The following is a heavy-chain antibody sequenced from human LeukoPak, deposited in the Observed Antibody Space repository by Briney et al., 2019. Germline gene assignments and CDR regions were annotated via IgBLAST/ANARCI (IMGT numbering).Heavy chain of an antibody. CDR1: GGSISPYY. V-gene: IGHV4-59*12. CDR2: IYYSGST. CDR3: AREGTAAPPDY. D-gene: IGHD2-2*01. Sequence: SETLSLTCSVSGGSISPYYWNWIRQPPGKGLEWIGYIYYSGSTHYNPSLKSRVTISLDTSKNQFSLKLSSVTAADTAVYYCAREGTAAPPDYWGQGTLVTVSS. J-gene: IGHJ4*02.